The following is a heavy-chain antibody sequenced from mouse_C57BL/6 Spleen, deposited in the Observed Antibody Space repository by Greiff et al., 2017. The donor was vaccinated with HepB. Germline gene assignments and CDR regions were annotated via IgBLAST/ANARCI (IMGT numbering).Heavy chain of an antibody. CDR1: GFTFSDYY. CDR2: INYDGSST. J-gene: IGHJ4*01. Sequence: EVKVVESEGGLVQPGSSMKLSCTASGFTFSDYYMAWVRQVPEKGLEWVANINYDGSSTYYLDSLKSRFIISRDNAKNILYLQMSSLKSEDTATYYCARGSIMDYWGQGTSVTVSS. V-gene: IGHV5-16*01. D-gene: IGHD2-3*01. CDR3: ARGSIMDY.